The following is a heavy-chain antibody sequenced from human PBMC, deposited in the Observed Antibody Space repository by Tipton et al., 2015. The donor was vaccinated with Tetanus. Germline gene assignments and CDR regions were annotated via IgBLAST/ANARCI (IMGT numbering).Heavy chain of an antibody. CDR3: AILRAVVRASPTTGTYGMDV. CDR1: GGTFTNYA. J-gene: IGHJ6*02. CDR2: ITPIFGTT. V-gene: IGHV1-69*01. Sequence: QLVQSGAEMKKPGSSVKVSCKASGGTFTNYALSWVRQAPGQGLEWVGGITPIFGTTNSAPKFQGRVTITADESTNTAYMELSSLRSEDTGVYYCAILRAVVRASPTTGTYGMDVWGHGTTVTVSS. D-gene: IGHD2-21*01.